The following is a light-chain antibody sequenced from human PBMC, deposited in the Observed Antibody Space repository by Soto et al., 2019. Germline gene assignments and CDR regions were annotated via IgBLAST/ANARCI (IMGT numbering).Light chain of an antibody. CDR3: CSSGGSPTYV. J-gene: IGLJ1*01. Sequence: QSVLTQPASVSGSPGQSITISCTGTSSNVGSYKLVSWYQQHPGKAPKLMIFEVNKRPSGVSNRFSGSKSGNTASLTISGLKVEDEADYYCCSSGGSPTYVFGTGTKVNV. V-gene: IGLV2-23*02. CDR2: EVN. CDR1: SSNVGSYKL.